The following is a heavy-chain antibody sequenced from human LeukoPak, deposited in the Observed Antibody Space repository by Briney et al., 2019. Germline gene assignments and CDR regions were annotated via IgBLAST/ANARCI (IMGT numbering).Heavy chain of an antibody. D-gene: IGHD4/OR15-4a*01. CDR1: GGSFSGYY. CDR2: INHSGSP. J-gene: IGHJ6*03. V-gene: IGHV4-34*01. CDR3: AAGADYYYMDV. Sequence: SETLSLTCTVYGGSFSGYYWSWIRQPPGKGLEWIGEINHSGSPNYNPSLKSRVTISVDTSKNQFSLKLTSLTAADTAVYYCAAGADYYYMDVWGKGTTVTIPS.